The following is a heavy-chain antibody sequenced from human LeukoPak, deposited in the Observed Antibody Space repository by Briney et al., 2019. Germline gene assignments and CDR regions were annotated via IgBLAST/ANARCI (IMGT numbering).Heavy chain of an antibody. CDR1: GYTFTSYY. D-gene: IGHD5-18*01. J-gene: IGHJ4*02. CDR2: INPSGGST. V-gene: IGHV1-46*01. Sequence: ASVKVSCKASGYTFTSYYMHWVRQAPGQGLEWMGIINPSGGSTSYAKKFQGRVTMTRDTSTSTVYMELSSLRSEDTAVYYCARDAVVNTAMVTFDYWGQGTLVTVSS. CDR3: ARDAVVNTAMVTFDY.